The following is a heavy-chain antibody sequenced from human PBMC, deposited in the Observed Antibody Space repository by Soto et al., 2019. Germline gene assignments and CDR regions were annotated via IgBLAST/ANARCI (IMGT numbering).Heavy chain of an antibody. Sequence: SETLSLTCTVSGGSVSSGSYYWSWIRQPPGKGLEWIGYIYYSGSTNYNPSLKSRVTISVDTSKNQFSLKLSSVTAADTAVYYCARNSPNYYDSSGYYWNWFDPWGQGTLVTVSS. V-gene: IGHV4-61*01. D-gene: IGHD3-22*01. CDR1: GGSVSSGSYY. J-gene: IGHJ5*02. CDR3: ARNSPNYYDSSGYYWNWFDP. CDR2: IYYSGST.